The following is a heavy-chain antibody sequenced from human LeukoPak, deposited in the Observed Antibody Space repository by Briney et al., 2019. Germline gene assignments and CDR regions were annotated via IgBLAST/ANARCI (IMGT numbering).Heavy chain of an antibody. J-gene: IGHJ4*02. V-gene: IGHV3-48*02. CDR2: ISKSSGTI. CDR3: VRGALTWFGELFGY. Sequence: QSGGSLRLSCAASGFTISDYAIDWVRQAPGKGLEWVSYISKSSGTIYHADSVRGRFTISRDNANNSLFLQMSRLRDEDTAVYYCVRGALTWFGELFGYWGQGILVTVSS. D-gene: IGHD3-10*01. CDR1: GFTISDYA.